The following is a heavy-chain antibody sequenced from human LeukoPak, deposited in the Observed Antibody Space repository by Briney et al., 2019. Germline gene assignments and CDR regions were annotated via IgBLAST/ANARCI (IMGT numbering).Heavy chain of an antibody. Sequence: GGSLRLSCAASGFTFSSYAMSWVRQAPGKGLEWVSAISGSGGSTYYADSVKGRFTISRDNSKNTLYLQMNSLRAEDTAVYYCAKLRGDFWSGYYTLDYWGQGTLVTVSS. CDR1: GFTFSSYA. J-gene: IGHJ4*02. V-gene: IGHV3-23*01. CDR2: ISGSGGST. D-gene: IGHD3-3*01. CDR3: AKLRGDFWSGYYTLDY.